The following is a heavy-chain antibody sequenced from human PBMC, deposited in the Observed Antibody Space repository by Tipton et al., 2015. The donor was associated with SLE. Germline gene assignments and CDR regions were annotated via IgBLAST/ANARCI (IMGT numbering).Heavy chain of an antibody. D-gene: IGHD3-10*01. J-gene: IGHJ4*02. V-gene: IGHV4-34*01. CDR1: GESFSGYY. CDR3: ARELRAGYFDY. CDR2: INHSGST. Sequence: LRLSCAVYGESFSGYYWSWIRQPPGKGLEWIGEINHSGSTNYNPSLKSRVTISVDTSKNQFSLKLSSVTAADTAVYYCARELRAGYFDYWGQGTLVTVSS.